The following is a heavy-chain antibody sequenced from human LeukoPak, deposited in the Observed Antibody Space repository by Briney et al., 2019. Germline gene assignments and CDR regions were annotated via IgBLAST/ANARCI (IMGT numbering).Heavy chain of an antibody. CDR2: INHSGST. CDR3: ARGALYSSSWYRYNWFAP. Sequence: SETLSLTCAVYGGSFSGYYWSWIRQPPGKGLEWIGEINHSGSTNYNPSLKSRVTISVDTSKNQFSLKLSSVTAADTAVYYCARGALYSSSWYRYNWFAPWGQGTLVTVSS. V-gene: IGHV4-34*01. D-gene: IGHD6-13*01. CDR1: GGSFSGYY. J-gene: IGHJ5*02.